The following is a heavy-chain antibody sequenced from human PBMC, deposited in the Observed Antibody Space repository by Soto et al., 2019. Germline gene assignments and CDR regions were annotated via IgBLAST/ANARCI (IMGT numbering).Heavy chain of an antibody. CDR3: AGSWKYDFGSPAYYYYGMDV. V-gene: IGHV3-64*01. CDR2: ISSNGGST. J-gene: IGHJ6*02. CDR1: GFTFSSYA. Sequence: GSLRLSCAASGFTFSSYAMHWVRQAPGKGLEYVSAISSNGGSTYYANSVKGRFTISRDNSKNTLYLQMGSLRAEDMAVYYCAGSWKYDFGSPAYYYYGMDVWGQGTTVTVSS. D-gene: IGHD3-3*01.